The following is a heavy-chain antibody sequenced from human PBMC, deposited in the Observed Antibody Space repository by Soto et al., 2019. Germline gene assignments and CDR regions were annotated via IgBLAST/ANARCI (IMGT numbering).Heavy chain of an antibody. J-gene: IGHJ3*02. V-gene: IGHV3-30*18. Sequence: LRLSCAASGFTFSSYGMHWVRQAPGNGLEWVAVISYDGSNKYCADSVKGRFTISRDNSKNTLYLQMNSLRAEDTAVYYCAKAMVVVTAISGGGGFDKWGQGTLVTVSS. CDR3: AKAMVVVTAISGGGGFDK. D-gene: IGHD2-21*02. CDR1: GFTFSSYG. CDR2: ISYDGSNK.